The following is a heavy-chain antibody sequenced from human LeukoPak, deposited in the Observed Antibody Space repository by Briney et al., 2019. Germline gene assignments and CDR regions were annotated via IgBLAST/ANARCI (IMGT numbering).Heavy chain of an antibody. Sequence: MHWVRQAPGQGLEWMGIINPSGGSTSYAQKFQSRVTMTRDTSTSTVYMELSSLRSEDTAVYYCARGSGSYGGEFDYWGQGTLVTVSS. J-gene: IGHJ4*02. CDR2: INPSGGST. V-gene: IGHV1-46*01. CDR3: ARGSGSYGGEFDY. D-gene: IGHD1-26*01.